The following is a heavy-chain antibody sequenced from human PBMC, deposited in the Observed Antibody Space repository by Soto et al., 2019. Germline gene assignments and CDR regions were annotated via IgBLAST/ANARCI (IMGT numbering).Heavy chain of an antibody. J-gene: IGHJ4*02. V-gene: IGHV1-18*01. Sequence: QVQLVQSGAEVKKPGASVKVSCKASGYTFTTDGISWVRQAPGQGLEWMGWISGYDGNTLYAQNLQGRVTMTTDTATSTAYLELRSLRSDDTAVYYCARDHGTTPQWGDSWGQGTLVTVSS. CDR3: ARDHGTTPQWGDS. D-gene: IGHD1-7*01. CDR1: GYTFTTDG. CDR2: ISGYDGNT.